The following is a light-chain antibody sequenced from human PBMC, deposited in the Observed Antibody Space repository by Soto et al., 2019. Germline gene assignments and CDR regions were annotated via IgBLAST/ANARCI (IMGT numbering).Light chain of an antibody. Sequence: QSALTQPASVSGSPGQSITISCTGTSTDVGGYNYVSWYQQHPGKAPKLMIYEVNNRPSGVSDRFSGSKSGNTASLTISGLQAEGEADYYCSSYTRSATLGVFGGGTKLTVL. CDR3: SSYTRSATLGV. CDR2: EVN. CDR1: STDVGGYNY. J-gene: IGLJ3*02. V-gene: IGLV2-14*01.